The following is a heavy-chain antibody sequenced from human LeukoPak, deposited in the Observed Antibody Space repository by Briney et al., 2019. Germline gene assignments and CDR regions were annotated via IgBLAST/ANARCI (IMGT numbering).Heavy chain of an antibody. CDR1: GGSFSGYY. CDR2: INHSGST. CDR3: ASRLVHSGFDY. V-gene: IGHV4-34*01. D-gene: IGHD3-10*01. J-gene: IGHJ4*02. Sequence: SETLSLTCAVYGGSFSGYYWSWIRQPPGKGLEWIGEINHSGSTNYNPSLKSRVTISVDTSKNQFSLKLSSVTAADTAVYYCASRLVHSGFDYWGQGTLVTVSS.